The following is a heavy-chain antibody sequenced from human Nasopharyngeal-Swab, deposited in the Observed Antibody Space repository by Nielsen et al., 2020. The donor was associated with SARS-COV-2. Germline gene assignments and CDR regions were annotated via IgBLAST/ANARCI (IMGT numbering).Heavy chain of an antibody. J-gene: IGHJ4*02. CDR1: GGSISSSSYY. CDR3: AFGGIAAAGTGR. Sequence: SETLSLTCTVSGGSISSSSYYWSWIRQPPGKGLEWIGYIYYSGSTNYNPSLKSRVTISVDTSKNQFSLKLSSVTAADTAVYYCAFGGIAAAGTGRWGQGTLVTVSS. V-gene: IGHV4-61*01. CDR2: IYYSGST. D-gene: IGHD6-13*01.